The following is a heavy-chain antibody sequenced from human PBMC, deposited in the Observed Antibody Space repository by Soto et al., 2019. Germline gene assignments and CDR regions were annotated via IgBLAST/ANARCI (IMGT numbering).Heavy chain of an antibody. CDR3: ARALPGDIVVVPAAIHGNYYYGMDV. V-gene: IGHV3-7*01. D-gene: IGHD2-2*02. CDR2: IKQDGSEK. J-gene: IGHJ6*02. Sequence: GGSLRLSCAASGFTFSSYWMSWVRQAPGKGLEWVANIKQDGSEKYYVDSVKGRFTISRDNAKNSLYLQMNSLRAEDTAVYYCARALPGDIVVVPAAIHGNYYYGMDVWGQGTTVTVSS. CDR1: GFTFSSYW.